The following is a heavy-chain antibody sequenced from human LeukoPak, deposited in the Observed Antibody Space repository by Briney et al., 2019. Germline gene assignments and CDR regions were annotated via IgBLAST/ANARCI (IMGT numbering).Heavy chain of an antibody. J-gene: IGHJ4*02. V-gene: IGHV3-23*05. CDR2: IDKTTYPT. Sequence: GGSLRLSCAASEFFFSDYAMGWVRQAPAKGLEGVSTIDKTTYPTFYADSVKGRFTISRDNSKNTLYLQMNSLRTEDTAVYFCAKFEGATIPGWFNDYWGQGILVTVST. D-gene: IGHD6-19*01. CDR3: AKFEGATIPGWFNDY. CDR1: EFFFSDYA.